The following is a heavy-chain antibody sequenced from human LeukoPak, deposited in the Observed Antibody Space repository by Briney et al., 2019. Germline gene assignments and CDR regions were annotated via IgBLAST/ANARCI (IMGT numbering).Heavy chain of an antibody. CDR1: GGSISSGDYY. CDR3: ARESCGGDCYFN. J-gene: IGHJ4*02. CDR2: IYYSGST. V-gene: IGHV4-30-4*01. D-gene: IGHD2-21*02. Sequence: SETLSLTCTVSGGSISSGDYYWSWIRQPPGKGLEWIVYIYYSGSTYYNPSLKSRVTISVDTSKNQFSLKLSSVTAADTAVYYCARESCGGDCYFNWGQGTLVTVSS.